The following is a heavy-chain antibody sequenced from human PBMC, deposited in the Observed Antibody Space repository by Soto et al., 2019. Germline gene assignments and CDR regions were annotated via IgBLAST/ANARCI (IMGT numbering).Heavy chain of an antibody. CDR2: AIPIFGTA. D-gene: IGHD3-9*01. CDR3: ATPRGDYDILTGVPYYYYGMDV. Sequence: QVQLVQSGAEVKKPGSSVKVSCKASGGTFSSYAISWVRQAPGQGLEWMGGAIPIFGTANYAQKFQGRVTITADESTSTAYIELSSLRSDDTAVYYCATPRGDYDILTGVPYYYYGMDVWGQGTTVTVSS. J-gene: IGHJ6*02. V-gene: IGHV1-69*01. CDR1: GGTFSSYA.